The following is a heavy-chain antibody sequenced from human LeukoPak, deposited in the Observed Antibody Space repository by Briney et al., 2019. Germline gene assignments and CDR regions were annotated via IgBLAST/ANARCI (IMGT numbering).Heavy chain of an antibody. CDR2: ISGGGGNT. CDR3: AKDGDIWLGDLNWFDP. CDR1: GFTFTSYA. J-gene: IGHJ5*02. V-gene: IGHV3-23*01. Sequence: GGSLRLSCAASGFTFTSYALSWVRQAPGKGLEWVSTISGGGGNTYYADSVKGRFTISRDISKNMLYLQMNSLRAEDTAVYYCAKDGDIWLGDLNWFDPWGQGTLVTVSS. D-gene: IGHD3-10*01.